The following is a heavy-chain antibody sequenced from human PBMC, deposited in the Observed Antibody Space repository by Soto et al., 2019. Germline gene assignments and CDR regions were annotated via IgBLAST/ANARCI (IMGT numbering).Heavy chain of an antibody. CDR2: ISANIIST. CDR1: GFNFNSHA. CDR3: ARVDTPTVRVGMDV. V-gene: IGHV3-23*01. D-gene: IGHD2-15*01. J-gene: IGHJ6*04. Sequence: EVQLLESGGGLVQPGGSLRLSCAASGFNFNSHAMTWVRQAPGKGLEWVSTISANIISTYYADSVKGRFTISRDNSKNTLYLQMSSLRVEGTAVYHCARVDTPTVRVGMDVWGKGTTVTVSS.